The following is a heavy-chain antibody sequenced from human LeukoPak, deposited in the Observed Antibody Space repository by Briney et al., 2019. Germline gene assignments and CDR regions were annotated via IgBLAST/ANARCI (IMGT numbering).Heavy chain of an antibody. CDR3: AGSQPQYDSSGYYYEECDY. D-gene: IGHD3-22*01. J-gene: IGHJ4*02. Sequence: SETLSLTCTVSGGSINSSSYYWGWIRQPPGKGLEWIGYIYYSGSTNYNPSLKSRVTMSVDTSKNQFSLKLSSVTAADTAVYYCAGSQPQYDSSGYYYEECDYWGQGTLVTVSS. CDR2: IYYSGST. V-gene: IGHV4-61*05. CDR1: GGSINSSSYY.